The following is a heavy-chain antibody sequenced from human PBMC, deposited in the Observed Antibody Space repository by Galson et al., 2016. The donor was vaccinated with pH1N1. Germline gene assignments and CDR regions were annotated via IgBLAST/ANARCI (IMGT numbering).Heavy chain of an antibody. Sequence: CAISGDSVSSNRATWNWIRQSPSRGLEWRGRTYYRYKWYNDYAESVKSRIIISPDTSKNQLSLQLNPVTPADTAVYFCARGVIDYDFWSGYQDHAAFDIWGQGTMVIVSS. D-gene: IGHD3-3*01. CDR2: TYYRYKWYN. V-gene: IGHV6-1*01. J-gene: IGHJ3*02. CDR3: ARGVIDYDFWSGYQDHAAFDI. CDR1: GDSVSSNRAT.